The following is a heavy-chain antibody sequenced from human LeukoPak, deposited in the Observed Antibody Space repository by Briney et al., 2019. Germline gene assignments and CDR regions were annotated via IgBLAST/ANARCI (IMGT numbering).Heavy chain of an antibody. CDR3: AREGYYGSGSPPSLYFDY. V-gene: IGHV3-30*03. D-gene: IGHD3-10*01. CDR1: GFTFSSYA. CDR2: TSSDLNVK. J-gene: IGHJ4*02. Sequence: QPGGSLRLSCAASGFTFSSYAMSWVRQAPGKGLEWVAVTSSDLNVKLYADSVKGRFTISRDNSRSTLYLQMNSLRPEDTAIYYCAREGYYGSGSPPSLYFDYWGQGTLVTVSS.